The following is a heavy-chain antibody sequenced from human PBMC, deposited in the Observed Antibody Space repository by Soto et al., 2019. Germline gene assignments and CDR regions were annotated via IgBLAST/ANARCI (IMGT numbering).Heavy chain of an antibody. D-gene: IGHD3-10*01. J-gene: IGHJ4*02. CDR1: GGSISSGDYY. V-gene: IGHV4-30-4*01. CDR3: ASSMVRGVIGVGSFDY. Sequence: SETLSLTCTVSGGSISSGDYYWSWIRQPPGEGLEWIGYIYYSGSTYYNPSLKSRVTISVDTSKNQFSLKLSSVTAADTAVYYCASSMVRGVIGVGSFDYWGQGTLVTVSS. CDR2: IYYSGST.